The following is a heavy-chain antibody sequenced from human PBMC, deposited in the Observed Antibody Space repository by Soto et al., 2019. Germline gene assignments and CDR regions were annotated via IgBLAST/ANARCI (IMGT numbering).Heavy chain of an antibody. J-gene: IGHJ6*02. V-gene: IGHV1-18*04. CDR1: GYTFTTYG. Sequence: QVQLVQSGGEVRKPGASVKVSCKASGYTFTTYGISWVRQAPGQGLEWMGWISPYNGTTKYAEKFQGEMTMTTDTATSTADMDLRSLRSDDTAVYYCARDGERDTGLNFYYYLHGMDAWGQGTTVTVSS. D-gene: IGHD1-1*01. CDR2: ISPYNGTT. CDR3: ARDGERDTGLNFYYYLHGMDA.